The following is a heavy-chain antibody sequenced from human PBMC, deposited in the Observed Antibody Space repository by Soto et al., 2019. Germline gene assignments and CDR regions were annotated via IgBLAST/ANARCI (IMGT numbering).Heavy chain of an antibody. CDR3: ATAEVDY. Sequence: GGSLRLSCVVSGFKFDEYGMHWVRQAPGKGLEWVSGINWDSRDIAYADSVRGRFTISRDNAKNSLYLQMNSLRAEDTALYYCATAEVDYWGPGTLVTVSS. J-gene: IGHJ4*02. CDR1: GFKFDEYG. CDR2: INWDSRDI. V-gene: IGHV3-9*01.